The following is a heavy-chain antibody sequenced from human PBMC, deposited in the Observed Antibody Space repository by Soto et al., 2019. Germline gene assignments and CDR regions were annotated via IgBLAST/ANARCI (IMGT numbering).Heavy chain of an antibody. CDR1: GYTYSELS. V-gene: IGHV1-24*01. J-gene: IGHJ5*02. CDR3: AQIFVDTGKDHWFDP. D-gene: IGHD3-3*01. Sequence: QVQVVQSGAVVKKPGASVRVSCKVSGYTYSELSIHWVRQAPGEGLEWMGGFDPEQGDTISAQKFQVRVTMTADTSTDTAYLELRSLRSEDTSVYCCAQIFVDTGKDHWFDPWGSGSLVTVSS. CDR2: FDPEQGDT.